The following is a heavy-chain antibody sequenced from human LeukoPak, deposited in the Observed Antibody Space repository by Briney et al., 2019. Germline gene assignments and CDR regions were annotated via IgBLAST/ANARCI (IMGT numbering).Heavy chain of an antibody. V-gene: IGHV3-33*06. J-gene: IGHJ4*02. D-gene: IGHD2-15*01. CDR2: IWDGGSNK. Sequence: GSLRLSCAASGFTFSSYGMHWVRQAPGKGLEWVAVIWDGGSNKYYADSVKGRFTISRDNSKNTLYLQMNSLRAEDTAVYFCAKRGVVIRVILVGFHKEAYYFDSWGQGALVTVSS. CDR3: AKRGVVIRVILVGFHKEAYYFDS. CDR1: GFTFSSYG.